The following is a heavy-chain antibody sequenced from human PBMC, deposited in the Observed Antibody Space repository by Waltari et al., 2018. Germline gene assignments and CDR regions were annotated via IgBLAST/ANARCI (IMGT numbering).Heavy chain of an antibody. CDR3: ATSLDAPGND. Sequence: EVQLVESGGGLVQPGGSLSLSWAASGFSFNNIWMIWVRQVPGKGLEWVANIRQDGSATFYVDSVKGRFTISRDNAENSLYLQMNSLRADDTAMYYCATSLDAPGNDWGQGTLVTVSS. CDR1: GFSFNNIW. D-gene: IGHD1-1*01. V-gene: IGHV3-7*01. J-gene: IGHJ4*02. CDR2: IRQDGSAT.